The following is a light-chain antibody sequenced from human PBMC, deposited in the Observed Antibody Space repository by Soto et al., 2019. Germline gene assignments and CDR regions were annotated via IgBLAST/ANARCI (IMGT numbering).Light chain of an antibody. J-gene: IGKJ1*01. Sequence: EIMMTPSPAPLSVSPGERATLSCRASQSVSRYLAWYQQKPGQAPRLLIYDASNRATGIPARFSGSGSGTDFTLTISSLQPEDFAVYYCQQRSNWPRTFGQGTKVDIK. CDR1: QSVSRY. V-gene: IGKV3-11*01. CDR3: QQRSNWPRT. CDR2: DAS.